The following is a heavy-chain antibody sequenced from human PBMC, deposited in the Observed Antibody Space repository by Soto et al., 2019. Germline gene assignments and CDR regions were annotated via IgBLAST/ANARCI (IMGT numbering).Heavy chain of an antibody. CDR2: INPSGGYT. CDR3: ARVGRSCSGGSCYPACGFDP. J-gene: IGHJ5*02. D-gene: IGHD2-15*01. V-gene: IGHV1-46*01. CDR1: GYTFSSYY. Sequence: ASVKVSCKASGYTFSSYYMNWVRQAPGQGLEWLGIINPSGGYTTYAQRFLGRVTMTSDTSTSTVHMELGSLTSEDTAVYYCARVGRSCSGGSCYPACGFDPWGQGTLVTVSS.